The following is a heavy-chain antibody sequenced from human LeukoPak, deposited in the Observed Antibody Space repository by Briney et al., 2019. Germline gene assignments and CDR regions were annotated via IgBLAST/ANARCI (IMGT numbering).Heavy chain of an antibody. CDR3: ARTYINFSNYFDP. Sequence: SETLSLTCTVSGYSINNGYNWGWVRQPPGKGLECIGSISHIGSTYYNPSLESRVTISLDTSMNQFSLELRSVTAADTAVYYCARTYINFSNYFDPWGQGTLVTVSS. J-gene: IGHJ5*02. CDR2: ISHIGST. V-gene: IGHV4-38-2*02. D-gene: IGHD4-11*01. CDR1: GYSINNGYN.